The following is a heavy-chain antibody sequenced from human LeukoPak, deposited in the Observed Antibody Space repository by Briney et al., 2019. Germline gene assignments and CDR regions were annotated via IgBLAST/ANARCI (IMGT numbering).Heavy chain of an antibody. CDR3: AKTLLRGGYAFHI. D-gene: IGHD3-10*01. Sequence: GSLRISCAASGFTFSSYAMSWVRQAPGKGLEWVSGISGSGGSTYYADSVKGRFTISRDNSKNTLYLQMNSLRAEDTAVYYCAKTLLRGGYAFHIWGQGTMVTVSS. J-gene: IGHJ3*02. V-gene: IGHV3-23*01. CDR2: ISGSGGST. CDR1: GFTFSSYA.